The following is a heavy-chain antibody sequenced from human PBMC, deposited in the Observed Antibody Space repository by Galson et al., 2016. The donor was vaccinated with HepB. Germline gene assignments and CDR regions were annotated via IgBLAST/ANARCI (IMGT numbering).Heavy chain of an antibody. J-gene: IGHJ4*02. CDR2: ITSSGGTT. CDR3: ARAAVGYRSGSYHYFFDC. CDR1: GFPFSRHA. V-gene: IGHV3-23*01. D-gene: IGHD1-26*01. Sequence: SLRLSCAASGFPFSRHAMNWVRQAPGKGLEWVSSITSSGGTTNYADSVKGRFTISRDNSKNTVYLQMNIPRTDDSAVYYCARAAVGYRSGSYHYFFDCWGRGTMVTVSP.